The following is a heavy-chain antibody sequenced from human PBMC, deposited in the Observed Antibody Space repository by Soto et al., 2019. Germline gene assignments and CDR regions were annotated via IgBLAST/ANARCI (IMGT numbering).Heavy chain of an antibody. CDR1: GGSISSGNYY. CDR2: IYYSGSP. V-gene: IGHV4-31*03. CDR3: ARDSATVTTSTFDY. D-gene: IGHD4-17*01. J-gene: IGHJ4*02. Sequence: QVQLQESGPGLVTPSQTLSLTCTVSGGSISSGNYYWSWIRQHPGKGLEWIGYIYYSGSPYYNPSPKSRVTXXVXTXXNQFSLKLSSVTAADTAVYYCARDSATVTTSTFDYWGQGTLVTVSS.